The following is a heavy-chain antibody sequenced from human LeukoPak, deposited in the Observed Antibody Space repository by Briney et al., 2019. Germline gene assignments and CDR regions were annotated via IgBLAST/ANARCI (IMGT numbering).Heavy chain of an antibody. V-gene: IGHV3-15*01. D-gene: IGHD6-19*01. CDR2: IKSKTDGGTT. J-gene: IGHJ4*02. CDR1: GFSFNQAC. CDR3: TTDGIAVAGHF. Sequence: PGGSLRLSCAVSGFSFNQACMSWVRQAPGKGLQWVGRIKSKTDGGTTDYAAPVKGRFTISRDDSKNTVYVEMNSLKAEDTAAYYWTTDGIAVAGHFWGQGTLVTVSS.